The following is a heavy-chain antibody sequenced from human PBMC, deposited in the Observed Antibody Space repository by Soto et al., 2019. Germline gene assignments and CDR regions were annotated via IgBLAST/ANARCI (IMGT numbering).Heavy chain of an antibody. V-gene: IGHV3-30*04. CDR1: GFIFKNYA. Sequence: LRLSCAVSGFIFKNYALNWVRQAPGKGLEWVASITRDGYNKYYADSVKGRFTISRDNSKNTLSLQMTALRVEDSSVYYCTKSSGGSSSVGMDYWGPGTLVTVSS. CDR3: TKSSGGSSSVGMDY. D-gene: IGHD6-6*01. J-gene: IGHJ4*02. CDR2: ITRDGYNK.